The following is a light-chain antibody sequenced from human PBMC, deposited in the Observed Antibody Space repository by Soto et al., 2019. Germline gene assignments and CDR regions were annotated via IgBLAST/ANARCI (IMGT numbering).Light chain of an antibody. V-gene: IGLV2-14*01. CDR1: SSDIGSFDY. CDR2: EVS. Sequence: QSALTQPASVSGSPGQSVTISCAGTSSDIGSFDYVSWYQQHPDTAPKLIIYEVSNRPSGVSSRFSGSKSANTASLTISGLLTEDEADYYCASYTTSSTIIFGGGTKVTVL. J-gene: IGLJ2*01. CDR3: ASYTTSSTII.